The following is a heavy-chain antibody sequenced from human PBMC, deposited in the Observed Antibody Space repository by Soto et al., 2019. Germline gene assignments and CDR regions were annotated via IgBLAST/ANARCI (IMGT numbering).Heavy chain of an antibody. CDR2: IWYDGSNK. Sequence: QVQLVESGGGVVQPGRSLRLSCAASGFTFSSYGMHWVRQAPGKGLEWVAVIWYDGSNKYYADSVKGRFTISRDNSKNTLYLQMNSLRAEDTAVYYCARARLTQALDYWGQGTLVTVSS. CDR3: ARARLTQALDY. J-gene: IGHJ4*02. CDR1: GFTFSSYG. D-gene: IGHD2-15*01. V-gene: IGHV3-33*01.